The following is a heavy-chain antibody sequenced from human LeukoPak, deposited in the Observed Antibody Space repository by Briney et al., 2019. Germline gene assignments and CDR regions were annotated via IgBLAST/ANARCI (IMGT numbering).Heavy chain of an antibody. CDR1: GGSISSGGYY. Sequence: PSETLSLTCTVSGGSISSGGYYWSWIRQHPGKGLEWIGYIYYSGSTYYNPSLKSRVTISVDTSKNQFSLKLSSVTAADTAVYYCARGRSEQLGRFDPWGQGTLVTVSS. CDR3: ARGRSEQLGRFDP. V-gene: IGHV4-31*03. D-gene: IGHD6-6*01. J-gene: IGHJ5*02. CDR2: IYYSGST.